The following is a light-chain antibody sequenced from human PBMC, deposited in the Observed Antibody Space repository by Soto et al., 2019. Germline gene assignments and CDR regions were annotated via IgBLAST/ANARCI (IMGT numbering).Light chain of an antibody. CDR3: QHRSDWPFT. CDR2: DVS. Sequence: VLTQSPAPLSLSPGHRATLSGRATESVSNYLDWYQQKPGQPPRLVIYDVSSRATGIPARFSGSGSGTDFTLASSSLEPEDFAVYYCQHRSDWPFTFGPGTRVDI. CDR1: ESVSNY. V-gene: IGKV3-11*01. J-gene: IGKJ3*01.